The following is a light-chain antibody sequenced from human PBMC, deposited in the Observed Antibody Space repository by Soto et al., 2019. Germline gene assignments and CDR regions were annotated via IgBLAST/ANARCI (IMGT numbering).Light chain of an antibody. CDR1: SSDIGDYNY. J-gene: IGLJ3*02. CDR2: DVS. Sequence: QSALTQPASVSGSPGQSITISCTGTSSDIGDYNYVSWYQQHPGKAPKVMIYDVSNRPSGVSNRFSGSKSGNTASLTISGLQAEDEADYYCTSYKRSNILVFGGGTKVTVL. V-gene: IGLV2-14*03. CDR3: TSYKRSNILV.